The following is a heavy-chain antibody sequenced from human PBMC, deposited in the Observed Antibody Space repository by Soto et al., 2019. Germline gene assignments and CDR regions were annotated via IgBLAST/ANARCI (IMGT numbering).Heavy chain of an antibody. Sequence: EVQLVESGGGLVQPGGSLRLSCAASGFTFSSYAMSWVRQAPGKGLEWVSAISGSGGSTYYADSVKGRFTISRDNSKNTLYLQMNSLRAEDTAVYYCAKDRGGTMVRGVTPDYWGQGTLVTVSS. CDR2: ISGSGGST. CDR1: GFTFSSYA. V-gene: IGHV3-23*04. CDR3: AKDRGGTMVRGVTPDY. J-gene: IGHJ4*02. D-gene: IGHD3-10*01.